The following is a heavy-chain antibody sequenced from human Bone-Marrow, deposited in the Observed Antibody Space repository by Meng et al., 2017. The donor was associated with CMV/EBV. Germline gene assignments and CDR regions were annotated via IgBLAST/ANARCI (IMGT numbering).Heavy chain of an antibody. CDR2: IFSNDEK. V-gene: IGHV2-26*01. CDR3: ERKGYRYGAPLDF. D-gene: IGHD3-16*02. J-gene: IGHJ4*02. CDR1: GCSLYNSRMG. Sequence: SGPTLVKPTETLTLTCSVFGCSLYNSRMGVSWIRQPPGKALEWLAHIFSNDEKYLTASLKSRLTISKDTSKGQVVLTMTNVDPEDTGTYSCERKGYRYGAPLDFWGQGARVTVSS.